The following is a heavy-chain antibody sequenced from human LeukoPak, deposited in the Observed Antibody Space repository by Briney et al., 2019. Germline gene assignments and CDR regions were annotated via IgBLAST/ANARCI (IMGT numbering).Heavy chain of an antibody. V-gene: IGHV3-30*18. CDR1: GFTFCGYG. Sequence: GGSLRLFCVPPGFTFCGYGMHRGRRALGKGGGGGAVISYDGSNKYYADSVKGRFTISRDNSKNTLYLQMNSLRAEDTAVYYCAKAHSSSWYTVDYWGQGTLVTVSS. J-gene: IGHJ4*02. CDR3: AKAHSSSWYTVDY. CDR2: ISYDGSNK. D-gene: IGHD6-13*01.